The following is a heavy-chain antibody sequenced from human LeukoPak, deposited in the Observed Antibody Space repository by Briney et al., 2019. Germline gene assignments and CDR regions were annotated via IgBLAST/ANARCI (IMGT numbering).Heavy chain of an antibody. J-gene: IGHJ4*02. D-gene: IGHD2/OR15-2a*01. V-gene: IGHV3-7*03. CDR1: GFIFSSYW. Sequence: PGGSLRLSCAASGFIFSSYWMSWLRQAPGKGLEWVANIKHDGSEKYYVDSVKGRFTISRDNAQNSLYLQMSSLRAEDTAVYYCAREVPETFNFDYWGQGTLVTVSS. CDR3: AREVPETFNFDY. CDR2: IKHDGSEK.